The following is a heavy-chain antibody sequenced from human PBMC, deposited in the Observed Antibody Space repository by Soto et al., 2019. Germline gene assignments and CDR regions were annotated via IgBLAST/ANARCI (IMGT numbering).Heavy chain of an antibody. CDR2: INSDGTTI. CDR1: GFPFSDFW. D-gene: IGHD5-12*01. Sequence: SMSHSCAASGFPFSDFWMHWVRQTPGKGLVWVSRINSDGTTISYADSVKGRFTISRDNAENTLFLQMNSLRAEDTAVYYCARVRYGGYAFESWGQGTLVTVSS. V-gene: IGHV3-74*01. J-gene: IGHJ4*02. CDR3: ARVRYGGYAFES.